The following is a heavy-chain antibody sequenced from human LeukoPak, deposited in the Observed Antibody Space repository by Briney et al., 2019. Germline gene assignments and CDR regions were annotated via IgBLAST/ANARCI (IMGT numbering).Heavy chain of an antibody. CDR2: IYYSGST. J-gene: IGHJ4*02. Sequence: SETLSLTCTVSGGSISSGGYYWSWIRQHPGKGLEWIGYIYYSGSTYYNPSLKSRVTISVDTSKNQFSLKLSSVAAADTAVYYCARTSYYYDSSVVVYWGQGTLVTVSS. CDR3: ARTSYYYDSSVVVY. CDR1: GGSISSGGYY. D-gene: IGHD3-22*01. V-gene: IGHV4-31*03.